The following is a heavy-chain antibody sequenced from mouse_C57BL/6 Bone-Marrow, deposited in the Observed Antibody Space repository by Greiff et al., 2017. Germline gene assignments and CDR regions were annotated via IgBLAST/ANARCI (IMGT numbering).Heavy chain of an antibody. CDR3: ARRYDYDGDAMDY. D-gene: IGHD2-4*01. Sequence: EVKLQESGGGLVKPGGSLKLSCAASGFTFSSYTMSWVRQTPAKRLEWVATISGGGGNTYYPDSVKGRFTISRDNAKNTLYLQMSSLRSEDTALYYCARRYDYDGDAMDYWGQGTSVTVSS. J-gene: IGHJ4*01. CDR2: ISGGGGNT. V-gene: IGHV5-9*01. CDR1: GFTFSSYT.